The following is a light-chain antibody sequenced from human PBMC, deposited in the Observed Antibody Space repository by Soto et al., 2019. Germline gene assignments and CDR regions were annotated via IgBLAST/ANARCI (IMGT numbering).Light chain of an antibody. CDR2: GAS. V-gene: IGKV1-39*01. CDR3: EQSYSNRWT. Sequence: DIQMTQSPSSLSASVGDRVTITCRASQTISHYLNWYQQKPGKAPKLLIYGASSLQSGVPSRFRGSGTGTDFTLSISRLPPEDFANYYCEQSYSNRWTFRQGTKVEIK. J-gene: IGKJ1*01. CDR1: QTISHY.